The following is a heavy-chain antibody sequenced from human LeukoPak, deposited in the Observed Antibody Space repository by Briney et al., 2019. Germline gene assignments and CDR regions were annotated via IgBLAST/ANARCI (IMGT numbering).Heavy chain of an antibody. CDR3: ARDSPLTIFGVVIIDYFDY. Sequence: PSETLSLTCTVSGGSISSYYWSWVRQAPGKGLEWVANIKQDGSDKYYVDSVKGRFTISRDNAKNSLFLQMNSLRAEDTAVYYCARDSPLTIFGVVIIDYFDYWGQGTLVTVSS. CDR1: GGSISSYY. D-gene: IGHD3-3*01. J-gene: IGHJ4*02. V-gene: IGHV3-7*01. CDR2: IKQDGSDK.